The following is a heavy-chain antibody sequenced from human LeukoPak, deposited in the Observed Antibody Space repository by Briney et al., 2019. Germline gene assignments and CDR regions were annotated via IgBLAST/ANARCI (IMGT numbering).Heavy chain of an antibody. CDR1: GFTFSSYG. J-gene: IGHJ4*02. CDR2: ISYDGSNK. V-gene: IGHV3-30*03. CDR3: AISPVAGTGWFDY. D-gene: IGHD6-19*01. Sequence: PGRSLRLSCAASGFTFSSYGMHWVRQAPGKGLEWVAVISYDGSNKYYADSVKGRFTISRDNSKNTLYLQMNSLRAEDTAVYYCAISPVAGTGWFDYWGQGTLVTVSS.